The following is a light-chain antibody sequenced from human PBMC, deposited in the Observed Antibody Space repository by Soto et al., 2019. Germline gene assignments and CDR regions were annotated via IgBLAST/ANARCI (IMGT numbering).Light chain of an antibody. CDR1: SSGVGSYNL. CDR3: YSYAGENLYV. CDR2: EGT. Sequence: QSVLTQPASESASPGRSITIPCTGTSSGVGSYNLVSWFQQHPGKVPKLLIYEGTKRPSGLSDRFSGSKSGTTASLTISGLQAEDEAHYYCYSYAGENLYVFGTGTKVTVL. J-gene: IGLJ1*01. V-gene: IGLV2-23*01.